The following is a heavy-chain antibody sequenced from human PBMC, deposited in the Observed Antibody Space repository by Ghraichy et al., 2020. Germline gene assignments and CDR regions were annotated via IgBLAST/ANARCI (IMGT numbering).Heavy chain of an antibody. Sequence: GGSLRLSCAASGFTFSSYGMHWVRQAPGKGLEWVAVIWYDGSNKYYADSVKGRFTISRDNSKNTLYLQMNSLRAEDTAVYYCARDVPYYYDSSGYNYFDYWGQGTLVTVSS. CDR3: ARDVPYYYDSSGYNYFDY. CDR2: IWYDGSNK. J-gene: IGHJ4*02. D-gene: IGHD3-22*01. V-gene: IGHV3-33*01. CDR1: GFTFSSYG.